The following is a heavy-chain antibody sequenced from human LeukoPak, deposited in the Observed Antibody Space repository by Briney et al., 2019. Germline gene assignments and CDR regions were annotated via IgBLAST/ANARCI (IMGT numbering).Heavy chain of an antibody. V-gene: IGHV3-23*01. Sequence: GGSWGLPLEAPGLTLGTLKWTWFPQAQGKGLEGAQAISGSGGSTYYADSVKGRFTISRDNSKNTLYLQMNSLRAEDTAVYYCAKDAGGVYDILEGVYFDYWGQGTLVTVSS. CDR1: GLTLGTLK. J-gene: IGHJ4*02. CDR2: ISGSGGST. D-gene: IGHD3-9*01. CDR3: AKDAGGVYDILEGVYFDY.